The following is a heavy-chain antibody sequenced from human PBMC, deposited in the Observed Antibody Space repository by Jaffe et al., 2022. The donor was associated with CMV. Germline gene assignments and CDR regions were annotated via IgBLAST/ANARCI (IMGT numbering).Heavy chain of an antibody. CDR3: VRDGADSYYFDY. D-gene: IGHD2-15*01. J-gene: IGHJ4*02. CDR2: ISWNSGSI. Sequence: EVQLVESGGGLVQPGRSLRLSCAASGFTFDDYAMHWVRQAPGKGLEWVSGISWNSGSIGYADSVKGRFTISRDNAKNSLYLQMNSLRAEDTALYYCVRDGADSYYFDYWGQGTLVTVSS. CDR1: GFTFDDYA. V-gene: IGHV3-9*01.